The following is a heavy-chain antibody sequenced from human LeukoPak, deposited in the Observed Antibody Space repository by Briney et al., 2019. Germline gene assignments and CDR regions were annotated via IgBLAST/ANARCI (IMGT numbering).Heavy chain of an antibody. Sequence: GGSARLSCAASGFTFSSYAMSWVRQAPGKGLEWVSAISGSGGSTYYADSVKGRFTISRDNSKNTLYLQMNSLRAEDTAVYYCAKDGGYSSGWYYYYMDVWGKGTTVTVSS. V-gene: IGHV3-23*01. CDR3: AKDGGYSSGWYYYYMDV. CDR2: ISGSGGST. J-gene: IGHJ6*03. D-gene: IGHD6-19*01. CDR1: GFTFSSYA.